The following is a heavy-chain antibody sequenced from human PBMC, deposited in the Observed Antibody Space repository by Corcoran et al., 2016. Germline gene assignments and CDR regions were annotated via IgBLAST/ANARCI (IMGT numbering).Heavy chain of an antibody. Sequence: EVQLVQSGAVVKKPGESLKISCKGSGYSFTSYWIGWVRQMPGKGLGWMGIIYPGDSDTRYSPSFQGQVTISADKSISTAYLHWSSLKASDTTMYYCARQERASSWPASFDLWGRGTLVTVSS. D-gene: IGHD6-13*01. J-gene: IGHJ2*01. CDR1: GYSFTSYW. CDR2: IYPGDSDT. V-gene: IGHV5-51*01. CDR3: ARQERASSWPASFDL.